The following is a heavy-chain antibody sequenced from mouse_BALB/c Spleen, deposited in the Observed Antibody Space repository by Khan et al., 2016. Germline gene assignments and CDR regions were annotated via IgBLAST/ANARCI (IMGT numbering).Heavy chain of an antibody. CDR3: ASGNYWYFDV. V-gene: IGHV3-2*02. Sequence: EVQLQESGPGLVKPSQSLSLTCTVTGYSITSDYAWNWIRQFPGNKLEWMGYISYSGSTSNNPSLKSRISITRDTSKNQFFLQLNSVTTEDTATYYCASGNYWYFDVWGAGTTVTVSS. D-gene: IGHD2-1*01. J-gene: IGHJ1*01. CDR1: GYSITSDYA. CDR2: ISYSGST.